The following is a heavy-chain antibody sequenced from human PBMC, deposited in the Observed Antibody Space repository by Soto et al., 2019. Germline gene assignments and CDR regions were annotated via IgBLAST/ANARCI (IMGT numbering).Heavy chain of an antibody. CDR1: GFTFSSYA. D-gene: IGHD1-1*01. CDR3: TRDTTGPDDH. Sequence: GGSLRLSCAASGFTFSSYAMSWVRQAPGKGLEWVSGISGGGSSTYYADSVKGRFTVSRDNAKNTVYLHMNSLRAEDTAVYYCTRDTTGPDDHWGQGTLVTVSS. J-gene: IGHJ4*02. CDR2: ISGGGSST. V-gene: IGHV3-23*01.